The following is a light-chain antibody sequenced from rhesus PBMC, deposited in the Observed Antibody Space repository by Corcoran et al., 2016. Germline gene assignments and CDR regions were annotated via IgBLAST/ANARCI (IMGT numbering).Light chain of an antibody. CDR1: QSVSNY. Sequence: EIVMTQSPATLSLSPGERATLSCRASQSVSNYVAWYQQKPEQAPRLLIYGASSRATGIPDRFSGSGSGTDFTLTISSREPEEFAVYYCQQYSNWPLTFGPGTKLDI. V-gene: IGKV3S9*01. J-gene: IGKJ3*01. CDR2: GAS. CDR3: QQYSNWPLT.